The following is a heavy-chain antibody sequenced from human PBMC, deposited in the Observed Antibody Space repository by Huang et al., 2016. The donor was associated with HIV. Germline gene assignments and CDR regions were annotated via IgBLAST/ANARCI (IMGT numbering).Heavy chain of an antibody. CDR1: GGSFSGYY. J-gene: IGHJ3*02. CDR3: ARERMMSWLDDHDAFDI. Sequence: QVQLQQWGAGLLKPSETLSLTCAVYGGSFSGYYWLWIRQSPGKGLEWIGELKNSGSNNYNPSLKSRLTISVDTSKNQLSLKLSSVTAADTAVYYCARERMMSWLDDHDAFDIWGQGTMVTVSS. D-gene: IGHD1-1*01. V-gene: IGHV4-34*01. CDR2: LKNSGSN.